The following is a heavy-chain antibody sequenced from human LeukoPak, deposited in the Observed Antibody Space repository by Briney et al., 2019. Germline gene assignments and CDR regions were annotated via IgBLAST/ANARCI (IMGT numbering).Heavy chain of an antibody. D-gene: IGHD1-26*01. CDR2: VIPIFGTA. Sequence: ASVTVSCKASGYTFTSYAISGVRQAPGQGLAWMGGVIPIFGTANYAQKFQGRVTITTDESTSTAYMELSSLRSEDTAVYYCAREAGSYFSYFYMDVWGKGTTVTVSS. V-gene: IGHV1-69*05. CDR1: GYTFTSYA. J-gene: IGHJ6*03. CDR3: AREAGSYFSYFYMDV.